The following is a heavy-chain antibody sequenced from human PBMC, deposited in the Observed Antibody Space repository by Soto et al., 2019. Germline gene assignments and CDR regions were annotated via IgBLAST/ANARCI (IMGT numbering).Heavy chain of an antibody. CDR2: TYITGDS. Sequence: SETLSLTCTVSGGSITSYYWSWIRQPAGKGLEWIGRTYITGDSNYSPSLKSRVTMSLDTSKNHFSLKLSSATAADTAVYYCARDMSVFGGMDVWGRGTTVTVSS. CDR3: ARDMSVFGGMDV. J-gene: IGHJ6*02. D-gene: IGHD3-3*02. CDR1: GGSITSYY. V-gene: IGHV4-4*07.